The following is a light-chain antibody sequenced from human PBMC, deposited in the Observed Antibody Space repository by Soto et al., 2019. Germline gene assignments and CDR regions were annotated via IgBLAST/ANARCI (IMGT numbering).Light chain of an antibody. V-gene: IGKV3-11*01. Sequence: EIVLTQSPATLSLSPGERASLSCRASQRVNTHLAWYQQKPGQAPRLLIYDTSNRATGVPVRFSGSGSGTDFTLTISSLGPEDFAVYFCQQRNTWPETFGQGTKLEIK. J-gene: IGKJ2*01. CDR2: DTS. CDR3: QQRNTWPET. CDR1: QRVNTH.